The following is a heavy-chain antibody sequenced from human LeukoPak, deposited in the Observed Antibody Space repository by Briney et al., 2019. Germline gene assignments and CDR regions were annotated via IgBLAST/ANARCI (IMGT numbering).Heavy chain of an antibody. V-gene: IGHV3-73*01. D-gene: IGHD2-21*02. CDR1: GFTFSGSA. Sequence: QPGRSLRLSCAASGFTFSGSAMHWVRQTSGKGLEWVGLIRSKANSYGTAYAESVKGRFIISRDDSKNTAYLQINSLKTEDTAVYYCSRHEDLPYCGGDCYSGDYWGQGTLVTVSS. CDR2: IRSKANSYGT. J-gene: IGHJ4*02. CDR3: SRHEDLPYCGGDCYSGDY.